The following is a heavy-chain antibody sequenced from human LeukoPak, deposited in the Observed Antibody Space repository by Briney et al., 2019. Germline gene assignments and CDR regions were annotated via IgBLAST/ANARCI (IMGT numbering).Heavy chain of an antibody. CDR1: GGSISSSSYY. D-gene: IGHD6-13*01. J-gene: IGHJ4*02. CDR3: ARDEVAAAGTAY. V-gene: IGHV4-39*07. Sequence: PSETLSLTCTVSGGSISSSSYYWGWIRQPPGKGLEWIGSIYYSGSTYYNPSLKSRVTISVDTSKNQFSLKLSSVTAADTAVYYCARDEVAAAGTAYWGQGTLVTVSS. CDR2: IYYSGST.